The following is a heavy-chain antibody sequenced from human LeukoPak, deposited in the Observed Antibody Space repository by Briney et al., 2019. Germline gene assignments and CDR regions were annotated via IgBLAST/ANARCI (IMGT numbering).Heavy chain of an antibody. CDR1: GYTFTSYG. CDR3: ARDQKISRSGYSSGWYADFDY. J-gene: IGHJ4*02. CDR2: ISAYNGNT. D-gene: IGHD6-19*01. Sequence: ASVKVSCKASGYTFTSYGISWVRQAPGQGLEWMGWISAYNGNTNYAQKLQGRVTMTTDTSTSTAYMELRSLRSDDTAVYYCARDQKISRSGYSSGWYADFDYWGQGTLVTVSS. V-gene: IGHV1-18*01.